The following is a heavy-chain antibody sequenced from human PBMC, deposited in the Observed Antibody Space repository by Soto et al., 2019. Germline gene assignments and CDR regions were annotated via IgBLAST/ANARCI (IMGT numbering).Heavy chain of an antibody. CDR1: GYTFTSYY. CDR2: INPSGGST. CDR3: ATCPTDYYYYMDV. J-gene: IGHJ6*03. V-gene: IGHV1-46*03. Sequence: VSVKVSCKASGYTFTSYYRRWVRQAPGQGLEWIGIINPSGGSTSYAQKFQGRVTMTRDTSTSTVYMELSSLRSEDTAVYYCATCPTDYYYYMDVWGKGTTVTVSS.